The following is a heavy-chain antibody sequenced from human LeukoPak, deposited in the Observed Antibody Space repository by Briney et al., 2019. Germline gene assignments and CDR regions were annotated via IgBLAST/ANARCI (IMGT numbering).Heavy chain of an antibody. J-gene: IGHJ4*02. CDR1: GFTFSAFW. CDR2: VKPDGSDS. Sequence: GGSLRLSCAASGFTFSAFWMSWVRQGPGKGLEWVASVKPDGSDSHHVDSVMGRFTISRDNAKNLLYLQMNSLSAEDTAVYYCARLFGGVTTFDYWGQGALVTVSS. D-gene: IGHD4-17*01. V-gene: IGHV3-7*01. CDR3: ARLFGGVTTFDY.